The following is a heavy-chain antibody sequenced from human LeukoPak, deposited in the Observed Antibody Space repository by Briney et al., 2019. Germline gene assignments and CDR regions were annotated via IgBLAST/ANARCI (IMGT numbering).Heavy chain of an antibody. Sequence: ASVKVSCKASGYTFTSYGISWVRQAPGQGLEWMGIINPSDGVIDYAQKFQDRVTMTRDTSTSTVYMELSSLRSEDTAVYYCARRGSGSYVLDYWGQGTLVTVSS. CDR2: INPSDGVI. CDR3: ARRGSGSYVLDY. D-gene: IGHD3-10*01. J-gene: IGHJ4*02. CDR1: GYTFTSYG. V-gene: IGHV1-46*01.